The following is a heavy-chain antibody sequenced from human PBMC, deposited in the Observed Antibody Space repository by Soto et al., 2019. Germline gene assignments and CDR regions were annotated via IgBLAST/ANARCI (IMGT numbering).Heavy chain of an antibody. V-gene: IGHV6-1*01. CDR3: ARAQPPVGASYYFDF. J-gene: IGHJ4*01. Sequence: SQTLSLTCAISGDSVSNNNSAWGWIRQSPSRGLEWLGRTYYRSKWYNEYAVSVKSRININTDTSKNQFSLHLNSVTPEDTAVYFCARAQPPVGASYYFDFWDHGTLVTVSS. CDR2: TYYRSKWYN. CDR1: GDSVSNNNSA. D-gene: IGHD1-26*01.